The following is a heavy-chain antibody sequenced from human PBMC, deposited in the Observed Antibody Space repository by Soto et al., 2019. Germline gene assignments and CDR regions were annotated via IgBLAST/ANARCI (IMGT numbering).Heavy chain of an antibody. V-gene: IGHV4-61*01. CDR2: IYYSGST. CDR1: GGSVSRGSYY. D-gene: IGHD5-12*01. J-gene: IGHJ4*02. CDR3: ARGGDGYNDYFDY. Sequence: PSETLSLTCTVSGGSVSRGSYYWSWIRQPPGKGLEWIGYIYYSGSTNYNPSLKSRVTISVDTSKNQFSLKLSSVTAADTAVYYCARGGDGYNDYFDYWGQGTLVTVSS.